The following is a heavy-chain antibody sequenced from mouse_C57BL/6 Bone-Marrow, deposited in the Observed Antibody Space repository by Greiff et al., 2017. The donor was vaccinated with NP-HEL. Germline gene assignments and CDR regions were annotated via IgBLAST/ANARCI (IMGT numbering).Heavy chain of an antibody. CDR2: ILPGSGST. V-gene: IGHV1-9*01. D-gene: IGHD2-1*01. CDR3: ARGFYGNFGYYYAMDY. CDR1: GYTFTGYW. J-gene: IGHJ4*01. Sequence: QVQLQQSGAELMKPGASVKLSCKATGYTFTGYWIEWVKQRPGHGLEWIGEILPGSGSTNYNEKFKGKATFTADTSSNTAYMQLSSLTTEDSAIYYCARGFYGNFGYYYAMDYWGQGTSVTVSS.